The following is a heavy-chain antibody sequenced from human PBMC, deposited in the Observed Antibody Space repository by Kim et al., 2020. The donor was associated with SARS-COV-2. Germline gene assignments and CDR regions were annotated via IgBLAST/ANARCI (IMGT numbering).Heavy chain of an antibody. CDR1: GFTFSSYW. J-gene: IGHJ1*01. D-gene: IGHD1-7*01. Sequence: GGSLRLSCEASGFTFSSYWMDWVRQAPGKGLEWVSRVNTDGSDTSYADSVKGRFTISRDNAKNTLYLQMNSLRADDTAVYYCARAIIGTNTFCFWGKG. CDR3: ARAIIGTNTFCF. V-gene: IGHV3-74*01. CDR2: VNTDGSDT.